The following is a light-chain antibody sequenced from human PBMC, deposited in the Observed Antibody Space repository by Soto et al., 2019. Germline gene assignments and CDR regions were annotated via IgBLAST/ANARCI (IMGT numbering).Light chain of an antibody. CDR1: QSVLYSSKNKNY. Sequence: DIVMTQSPDSLAVSLGERATINCKSSQSVLYSSKNKNYLTWYQQKPGQPPKLLIYLASTRQSGVPDRFSGRGSGTDFTLTISSLQAEDVAVYYCQQYYTTPWTFGQGTKVQIK. CDR3: QQYYTTPWT. CDR2: LAS. J-gene: IGKJ1*01. V-gene: IGKV4-1*01.